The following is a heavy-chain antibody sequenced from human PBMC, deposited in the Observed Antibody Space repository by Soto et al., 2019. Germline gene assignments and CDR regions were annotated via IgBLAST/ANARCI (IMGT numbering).Heavy chain of an antibody. J-gene: IGHJ6*02. V-gene: IGHV7-4-1*01. Sequence: QVQLVQSGSELKKPGASVKVSCKASGYTFTSYAMNWVRQAPGQGLEWMGWINTNTGNPTYAHGFTGRFVFSLDTSVSTAYLQICSLKAEDTAVYYCAILSGSYWYYYYYGMDVWGQGTTVTVSS. CDR2: INTNTGNP. D-gene: IGHD1-26*01. CDR1: GYTFTSYA. CDR3: AILSGSYWYYYYYGMDV.